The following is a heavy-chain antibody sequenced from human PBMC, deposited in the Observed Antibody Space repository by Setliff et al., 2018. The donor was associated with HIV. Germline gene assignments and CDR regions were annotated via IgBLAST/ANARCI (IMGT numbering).Heavy chain of an antibody. CDR3: AHYYYDTSGQPFDY. J-gene: IGHJ4*02. V-gene: IGHV4-59*08. D-gene: IGHD3-22*01. CDR1: GGSVTTYY. CDR2: IYYSGST. Sequence: ETLSLTCTVSGGSVTTYYWSWIRQHPGKGLEWIGYIYYSGSTYYNPSLKSRVTMSVDTSRNQLSLKLSSVTAADTAVYYCAHYYYDTSGQPFDYWGQGTLVTVSS.